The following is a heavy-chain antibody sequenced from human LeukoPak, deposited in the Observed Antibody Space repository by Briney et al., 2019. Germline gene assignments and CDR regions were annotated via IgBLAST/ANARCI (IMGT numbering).Heavy chain of an antibody. V-gene: IGHV1-3*01. D-gene: IGHD1-14*01. CDR3: ARGAGFAEPLPEY. Sequence: GASVKVSCKASGYTFTSYAIQWVRQAPGQRLEWMGWINAGHGNTKYSQNFQGRATITRDTSASTAYMELSSLRSEDTAVYYCARGAGFAEPLPEYWGQGTLLTVSS. CDR1: GYTFTSYA. J-gene: IGHJ4*02. CDR2: INAGHGNT.